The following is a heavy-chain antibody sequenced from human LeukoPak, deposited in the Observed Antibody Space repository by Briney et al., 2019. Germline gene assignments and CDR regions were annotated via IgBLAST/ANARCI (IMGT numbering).Heavy chain of an antibody. Sequence: GGSLRLSCAASGFSFSDFAMMWVRQAPGTGLQWVSTITGYGATFYADSVRGRFTIFRDTSMNTLFLQMNSLGAEDTAVYYCAKGAAAGKVDWFDPWGQGTLVTVSS. D-gene: IGHD6-13*01. J-gene: IGHJ5*02. V-gene: IGHV3-23*01. CDR2: ITGYGAT. CDR3: AKGAAAGKVDWFDP. CDR1: GFSFSDFA.